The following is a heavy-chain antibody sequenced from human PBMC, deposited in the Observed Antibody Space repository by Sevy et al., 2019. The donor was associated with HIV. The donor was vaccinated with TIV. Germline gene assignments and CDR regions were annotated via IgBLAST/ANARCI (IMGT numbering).Heavy chain of an antibody. Sequence: GGSLRLSCAASGFTFSSYAMSWVRQAPGKGLEWVSAISGSGGSTYYADSVKGRFTISRDNSKNTLYLQMNSLRAEDTAVYYYAKLYLGPGTVVTQTVDYWGQGTLVTVSS. CDR1: GFTFSSYA. J-gene: IGHJ4*02. D-gene: IGHD2-15*01. V-gene: IGHV3-23*01. CDR2: ISGSGGST. CDR3: AKLYLGPGTVVTQTVDY.